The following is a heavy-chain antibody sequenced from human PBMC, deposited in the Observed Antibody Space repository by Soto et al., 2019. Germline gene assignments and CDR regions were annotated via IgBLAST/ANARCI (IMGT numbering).Heavy chain of an antibody. Sequence: PGGSLRLSCAASGFSFSDYTMNWVRQAPGKGLEWVALIIPSATTYYADPVKGRFTISRDNSKNTLYLQMNSLRADDTAVYYCAKDPLTRGWFDPWGQGTLVTVSS. CDR3: AKDPLTRGWFDP. CDR1: GFSFSDYT. CDR2: IIPSATT. J-gene: IGHJ5*02. V-gene: IGHV3-23*01.